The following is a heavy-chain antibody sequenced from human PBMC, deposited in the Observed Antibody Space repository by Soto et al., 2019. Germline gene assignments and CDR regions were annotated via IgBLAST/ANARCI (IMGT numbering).Heavy chain of an antibody. CDR3: ARGLRGWYVFTLLTGGVDY. Sequence: EVQLVESGGGLVQPGGSLRLSCAASGFTFSSYSMNWVRQAPGKGLEWVSYISSSSSTIYYADSVKGRFTISRDNAKNSLYLQMNSLRAEDTAVYYCARGLRGWYVFTLLTGGVDYWGQGTLVTVSS. V-gene: IGHV3-48*01. J-gene: IGHJ4*02. CDR1: GFTFSSYS. D-gene: IGHD6-19*01. CDR2: ISSSSSTI.